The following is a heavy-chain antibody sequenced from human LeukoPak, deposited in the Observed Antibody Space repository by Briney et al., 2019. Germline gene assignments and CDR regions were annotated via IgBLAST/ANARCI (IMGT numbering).Heavy chain of an antibody. Sequence: PSETLSLTCTVSGGSISSSSYYWGWIRQPPGKGLEWIGSIYYSGSTYYNQSLKSRVTISVDTSKNQFSLKLSSVTAADTAVYYCARRQSTYCSSTSCYRRDVDYWGQGTLVTVSS. CDR1: GGSISSSSYY. D-gene: IGHD2-2*01. V-gene: IGHV4-39*01. CDR3: ARRQSTYCSSTSCYRRDVDY. J-gene: IGHJ4*02. CDR2: IYYSGST.